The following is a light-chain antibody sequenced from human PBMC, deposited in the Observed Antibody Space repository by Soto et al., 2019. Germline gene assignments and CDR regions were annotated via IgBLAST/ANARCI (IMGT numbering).Light chain of an antibody. Sequence: DIQLTQSPSFLSASVGDRVTLTCRASQDISTYLAWFQQKPGEAPNLLIYVASTLQDGVPSRFSGSGSGTEFTLTINNLQPEDFATYYCQQVDSYPLTFGGGTEVEIK. CDR2: VAS. CDR1: QDISTY. V-gene: IGKV1-9*01. CDR3: QQVDSYPLT. J-gene: IGKJ4*01.